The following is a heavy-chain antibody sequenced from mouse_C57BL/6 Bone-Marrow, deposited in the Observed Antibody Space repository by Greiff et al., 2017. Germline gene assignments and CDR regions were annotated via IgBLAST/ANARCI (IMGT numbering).Heavy chain of an antibody. Sequence: EVQLVESGGGLVKPGGSLKLSCAASGFTFSDYGMHWVRQAPEQGLEWVAYISSGSSTIYYADTVKGRFTISRDNAKNTLFLQMTSLRSEDTAMYYCATLEGYFDYWGQGTTLTVSS. CDR3: ATLEGYFDY. V-gene: IGHV5-17*01. CDR2: ISSGSSTI. CDR1: GFTFSDYG. J-gene: IGHJ2*01.